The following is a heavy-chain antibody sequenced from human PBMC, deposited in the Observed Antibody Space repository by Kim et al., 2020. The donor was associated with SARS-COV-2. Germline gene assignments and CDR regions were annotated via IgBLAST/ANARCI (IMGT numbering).Heavy chain of an antibody. CDR3: AQAGETGTVGDY. D-gene: IGHD1-7*01. J-gene: IGHJ4*02. Sequence: RYSPSLKSRLTITKDTSKNQVVLTMTNMDPVDTATYYCAQAGETGTVGDYWGQGTLVTVSS. V-gene: IGHV2-5*01.